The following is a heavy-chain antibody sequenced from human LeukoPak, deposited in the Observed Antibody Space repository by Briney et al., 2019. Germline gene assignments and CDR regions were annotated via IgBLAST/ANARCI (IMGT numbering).Heavy chain of an antibody. CDR2: ISRSGSST. J-gene: IGHJ6*02. Sequence: GGSLRLSCAASGFTFNHYAMMWVRQAPGKGLEWVSGISRSGSSTYHADSVKGRFTISRDNPKNTLYLQMNSLRAEDTAVYYCAKALSSTYYYYGLDVWGQGTTVTVSS. V-gene: IGHV3-23*01. D-gene: IGHD2-2*01. CDR1: GFTFNHYA. CDR3: AKALSSTYYYYGLDV.